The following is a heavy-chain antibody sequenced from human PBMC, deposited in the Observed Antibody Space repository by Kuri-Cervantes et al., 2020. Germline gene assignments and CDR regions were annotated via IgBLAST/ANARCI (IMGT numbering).Heavy chain of an antibody. CDR2: IKQDGSER. J-gene: IGHJ2*01. CDR3: ARVRGVIINSIPHWYFDL. D-gene: IGHD3-10*01. V-gene: IGHV3-7*04. Sequence: GESLKISCAASGFTFSSYWMHWVRQAPGKGLEWVANIKQDGSERYYVDSVKGRFTISIDNAENSLYLQMNSLRAEDTAVYYCARVRGVIINSIPHWYFDLWGRGTLVTVSS. CDR1: GFTFSSYW.